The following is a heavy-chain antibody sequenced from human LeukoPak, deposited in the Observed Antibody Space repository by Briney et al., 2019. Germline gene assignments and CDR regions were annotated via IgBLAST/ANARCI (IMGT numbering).Heavy chain of an antibody. V-gene: IGHV3-64*01. CDR3: ARGSNYAYDY. Sequence: GSLRLSCAASGFTFSIYAMQWVRQVPGKGLEYVSAVSINGDNTFYASSVKGRFSISRDNSKNTLYLQMGSLRPEDMAVYYCARGSNYAYDYWGQGTLVTVSS. CDR1: GFTFSIYA. J-gene: IGHJ4*02. D-gene: IGHD3-16*01. CDR2: VSINGDNT.